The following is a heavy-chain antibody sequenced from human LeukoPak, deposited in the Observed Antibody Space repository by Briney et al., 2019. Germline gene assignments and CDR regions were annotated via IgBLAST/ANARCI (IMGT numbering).Heavy chain of an antibody. D-gene: IGHD1-26*01. CDR1: GYTFTSYG. CDR3: ARNSGSYLIPLVDY. J-gene: IGHJ4*02. CDR2: MNPNSGNT. V-gene: IGHV1-8*03. Sequence: ASVKVSCKASGYTFTSYGISWVRQAPGQGLEWMGWMNPNSGNTGYAQKFQGRVTITRNTSISTAYMELSSLRSEDTAVYYCARNSGSYLIPLVDYWGQGTLVTVSS.